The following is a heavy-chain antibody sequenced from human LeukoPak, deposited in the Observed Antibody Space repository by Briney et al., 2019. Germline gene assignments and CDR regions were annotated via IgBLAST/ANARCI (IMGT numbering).Heavy chain of an antibody. Sequence: PGRSLRLSCAASGFTFSNYAIHWVRQAPGKGLEWVAVISYDGSNKYYADSVKGRFTISRDNSKNTLYLQMNSLRAEDTAVYYCARDKVRWLLLQYYFDYWGQGTLVTVSS. J-gene: IGHJ4*02. V-gene: IGHV3-30-3*01. CDR3: ARDKVRWLLLQYYFDY. D-gene: IGHD3-22*01. CDR1: GFTFSNYA. CDR2: ISYDGSNK.